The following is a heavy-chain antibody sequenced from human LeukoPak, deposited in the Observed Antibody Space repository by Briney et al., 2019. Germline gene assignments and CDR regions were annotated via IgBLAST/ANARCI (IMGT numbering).Heavy chain of an antibody. J-gene: IGHJ4*02. D-gene: IGHD4-23*01. CDR3: ARHVDGGNSRYYFDY. CDR2: IYYSGST. V-gene: IGHV4-59*08. CDR1: GGSISSYY. Sequence: SETLSLTCTVSGGSISSYYWSWIRQPPGKGLEWIGYIYYSGSTNYNPSLKSRVTISVDTSKNQFSLKLSSVTAADTAVYYCARHVDGGNSRYYFDYWGQGTLVTVSS.